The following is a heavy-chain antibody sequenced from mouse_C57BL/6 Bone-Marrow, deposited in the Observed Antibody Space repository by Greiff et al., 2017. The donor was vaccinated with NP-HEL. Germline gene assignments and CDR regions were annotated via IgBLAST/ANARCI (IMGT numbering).Heavy chain of an antibody. CDR1: GYTFTSYD. CDR3: ARVGTTVVATEYYFDY. D-gene: IGHD1-1*01. V-gene: IGHV1-85*01. Sequence: QVQLKESGPELVKPGASVKLSCKASGYTFTSYDINWVKQRPGQGLEWIGWIYPRDGSTKYNEKFKGKATLTVDTSSSTAYMELHSLTSEDSAVYFCARVGTTVVATEYYFDYWGQGTTLTVSS. CDR2: IYPRDGST. J-gene: IGHJ2*01.